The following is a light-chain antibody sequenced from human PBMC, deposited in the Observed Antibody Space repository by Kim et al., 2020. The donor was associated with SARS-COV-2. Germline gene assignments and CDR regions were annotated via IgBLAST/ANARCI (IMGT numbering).Light chain of an antibody. CDR1: QGISSY. V-gene: IGKV1-9*01. J-gene: IGKJ4*01. CDR2: AAS. CDR3: QQFNSYPLT. Sequence: IQLTQSPSSLSASVGDRVTIACRASQGISSYLAWHQQKPGKAPKLLIHAASTLQSGVPSRFSGSGSGTDFTLTISSLQPEDFATYYCQQFNSYPLTFGGGTKVDIK.